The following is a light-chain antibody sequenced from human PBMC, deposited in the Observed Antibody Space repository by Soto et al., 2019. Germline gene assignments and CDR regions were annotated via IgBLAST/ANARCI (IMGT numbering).Light chain of an antibody. J-gene: IGKJ1*01. Sequence: DIPLTHSPSTLSAFVLVRLTINFRASQSISGRLAWYQQKPGTAPKLLIYEASNLESGVPSRFSGSGSGTEFTLTISSLQPDDFATYYCQQYYSDWTFGQGTKVDIK. CDR3: QQYYSDWT. CDR2: EAS. V-gene: IGKV1-5*01. CDR1: QSISGR.